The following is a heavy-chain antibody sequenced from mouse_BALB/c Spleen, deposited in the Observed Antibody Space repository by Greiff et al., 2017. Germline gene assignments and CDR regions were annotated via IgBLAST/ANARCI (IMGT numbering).Heavy chain of an antibody. CDR3: VRDRARYDAGAY. CDR1: GFSLTSYD. V-gene: IGHV2-9-2*01. D-gene: IGHD2-14*01. J-gene: IGHJ3*01. Sequence: VKVVESGPGLVAPSQSLSITCTVSGFSLTSYDISWIRQPPGKGLEWLGVIWTGGGTNYNSAFMSRLSISKDNSKSQVFLKMNSLQTDDTAIYYCVRDRARYDAGAYWGQGTLVTVSA. CDR2: IWTGGGT.